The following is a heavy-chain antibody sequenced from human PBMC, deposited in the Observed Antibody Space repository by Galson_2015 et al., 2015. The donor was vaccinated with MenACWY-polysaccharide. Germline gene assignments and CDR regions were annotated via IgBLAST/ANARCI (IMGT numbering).Heavy chain of an antibody. CDR1: GFTFSSYW. Sequence: LRLSCAASGFTFSSYWMHWVRQAPGKGLVWVSRIYSDGSDTTYADSVKGRFTVSRDNAKNTLYLQMNSLRAEDTAVYYCARDLYPTTYYSDSSPLSDYWGQGTLVTVSS. V-gene: IGHV3-74*01. CDR3: ARDLYPTTYYSDSSPLSDY. CDR2: IYSDGSDT. J-gene: IGHJ4*02. D-gene: IGHD3-22*01.